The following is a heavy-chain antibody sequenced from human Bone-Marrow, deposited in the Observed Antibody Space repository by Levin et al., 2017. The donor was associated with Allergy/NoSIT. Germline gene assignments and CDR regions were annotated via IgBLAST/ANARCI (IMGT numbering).Heavy chain of an antibody. CDR1: GGSFSGSY. V-gene: IGHV4-34*01. J-gene: IGHJ4*02. CDR2: ISHSGST. D-gene: IGHD3-10*01. CDR3: VRSGNYYTDY. Sequence: PSETLSLTCAVYGGSFSGSYCSWVRQPPGRGLEWIGEISHSGSTTYNPSLKSRVTISVDTSKNQFSLRLNSVTAADTAVYYCVRSGNYYTDYWGQGTLVAVSS.